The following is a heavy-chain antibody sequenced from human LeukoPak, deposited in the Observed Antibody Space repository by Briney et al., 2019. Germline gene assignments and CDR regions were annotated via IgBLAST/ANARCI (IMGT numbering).Heavy chain of an antibody. V-gene: IGHV3-21*01. CDR2: ISSSSNYI. D-gene: IGHD5-18*01. CDR1: GFTFSIYS. Sequence: GGSLRLSCAASGFTFSIYSMNWVRQAPGKGLEWVSSISSSSNYIYYADSVKGRFTISRDNAKNSLYLQMNSLRAEDTAVYYCARGGYSYGYVGLDWGQGTLVTVSS. J-gene: IGHJ4*02. CDR3: ARGGYSYGYVGLD.